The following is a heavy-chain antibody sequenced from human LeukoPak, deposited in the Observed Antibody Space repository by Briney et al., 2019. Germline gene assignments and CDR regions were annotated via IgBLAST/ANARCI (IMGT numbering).Heavy chain of an antibody. CDR1: GFTFSSYS. CDR3: ARDPTDSSGWYA. Sequence: GGSLRLSCAASGFTFSSYSMNWVRQAPGKGLEGVSYISSSSSTIYYADSVKGRFTISRDNAKNSLYLQMDSRRAEDTAVYYCARDPTDSSGWYAWGQGTLVTVS. J-gene: IGHJ4*02. D-gene: IGHD6-19*01. V-gene: IGHV3-48*01. CDR2: ISSSSSTI.